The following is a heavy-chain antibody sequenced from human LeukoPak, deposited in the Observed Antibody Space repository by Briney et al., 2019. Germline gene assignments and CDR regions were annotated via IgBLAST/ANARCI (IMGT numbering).Heavy chain of an antibody. CDR2: ISSSSYI. Sequence: GGSLRLSCAASGFTFSSYSMTWVRQAPGKGLEWVSSISSSSYIYYADSVKGRFTISRDNAKNSLYLQMNSLRAEDTAVYYCARSKNYGDPPFDYWGQGTLVTVSS. J-gene: IGHJ4*02. D-gene: IGHD4-17*01. CDR1: GFTFSSYS. V-gene: IGHV3-21*01. CDR3: ARSKNYGDPPFDY.